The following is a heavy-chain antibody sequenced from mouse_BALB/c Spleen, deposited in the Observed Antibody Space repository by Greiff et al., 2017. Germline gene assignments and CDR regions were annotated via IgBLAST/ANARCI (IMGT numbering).Heavy chain of an antibody. CDR3: ARPVYYGSSYGYFDV. CDR2: INPDSSTI. CDR1: GFDFSRYW. D-gene: IGHD1-1*01. J-gene: IGHJ1*01. V-gene: IGHV4-1*02. Sequence: DVQLQESGGGLVQPGGSLKLSCAASGFDFSRYWMSWVRQAPGKGLEWIGEINPDSSTINYTPSLKDKFIISRDNAKNTLYLQMSKVRSEDTALYYCARPVYYGSSYGYFDVWGAGTTVTVSS.